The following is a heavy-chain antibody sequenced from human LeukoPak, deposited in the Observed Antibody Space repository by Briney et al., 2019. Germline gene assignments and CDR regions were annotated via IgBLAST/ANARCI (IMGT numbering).Heavy chain of an antibody. V-gene: IGHV3-49*04. Sequence: GGSLRLSCTASGFTFGDYAMSWVRQAPGKGLEWVGFIRSKAYGGTTEYAASVKGRFTISRDDSKSIAYLQMNSLKTGDTAVYYCTRGLSEYYDSSGYFDYWGQGTLVTVSS. CDR2: IRSKAYGGTT. D-gene: IGHD3-22*01. CDR3: TRGLSEYYDSSGYFDY. CDR1: GFTFGDYA. J-gene: IGHJ4*02.